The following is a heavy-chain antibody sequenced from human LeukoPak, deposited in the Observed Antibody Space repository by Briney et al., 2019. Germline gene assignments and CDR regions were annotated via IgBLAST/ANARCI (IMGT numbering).Heavy chain of an antibody. Sequence: GASVTVSCKASGGTFSSYTSSWVRQAPGQGLEGMGRIIPILGIANYAQKFQGRVTITADKSTSTAYMELSSLRSEDTAVYYCARALAAPNNWFDPWGQGTLVTVSS. D-gene: IGHD6-6*01. CDR3: ARALAAPNNWFDP. CDR2: IIPILGIA. CDR1: GGTFSSYT. V-gene: IGHV1-69*02. J-gene: IGHJ5*02.